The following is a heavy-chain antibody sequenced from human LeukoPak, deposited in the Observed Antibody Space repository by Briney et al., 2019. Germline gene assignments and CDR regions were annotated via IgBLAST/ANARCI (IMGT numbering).Heavy chain of an antibody. V-gene: IGHV4-61*01. CDR2: IYYSGST. Sequence: SETLSLTCTVSGGSLSSSSYYWSWIRQPPGKGLEWIGYIYYSGSTNYNPSLKSRVTISVDTSKNQFSVKLSSVTAADTAVYYCASIRRPYYYDSSGYYGDWGQGTLVTVSS. J-gene: IGHJ4*02. CDR1: GGSLSSSSYY. CDR3: ASIRRPYYYDSSGYYGD. D-gene: IGHD3-22*01.